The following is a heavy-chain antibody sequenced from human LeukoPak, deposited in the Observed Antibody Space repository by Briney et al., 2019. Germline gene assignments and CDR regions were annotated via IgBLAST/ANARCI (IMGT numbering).Heavy chain of an antibody. V-gene: IGHV1-18*01. J-gene: IGHJ4*02. CDR3: AREGGSGSYYNGNDY. D-gene: IGHD3-10*01. Sequence: ASVKVSCKASGYTFNNYGITWVRQAPGQGLEWMGWISAYNGNTNYAQKFQGRVTMTTDTSTSTAYMELRSLKYDDTAVYYCAREGGSGSYYNGNDYWGQGTLVTVS. CDR1: GYTFNNYG. CDR2: ISAYNGNT.